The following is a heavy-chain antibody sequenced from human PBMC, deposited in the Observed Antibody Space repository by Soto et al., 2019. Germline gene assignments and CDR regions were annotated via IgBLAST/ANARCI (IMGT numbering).Heavy chain of an antibody. CDR3: ARLGAAAGTGHYYGMDV. J-gene: IGHJ6*02. CDR1: GGSISSYY. D-gene: IGHD6-13*01. V-gene: IGHV4-59*08. CDR2: IYYSGST. Sequence: QVQLQESGPGLVKPSETLSLTCTVSGGSISSYYWRWIRQPPGKGLEWIGYIYYSGSTNYNPSLKSRVTISVDTSKNQFSLKLSSVTAADTAVYYCARLGAAAGTGHYYGMDVWGQGTTVTVSS.